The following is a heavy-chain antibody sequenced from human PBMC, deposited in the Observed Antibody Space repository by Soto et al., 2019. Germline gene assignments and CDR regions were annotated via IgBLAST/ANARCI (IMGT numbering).Heavy chain of an antibody. D-gene: IGHD3-3*01. J-gene: IGHJ6*02. CDR2: ISASNGNT. V-gene: IGHV1-18*01. CDR3: ARDRKLVVVLRFLEWFCYGMDV. Sequence: QVQLVQSGAEVKKPGASVKVSCKASGYTFTSYGISWVRQAPGQGLEWMGWISASNGNTTYAQKLQGGVTMTTDTSTSTAYMELRSLRSDDTAVYYCARDRKLVVVLRFLEWFCYGMDVWGQGTTVTVSS. CDR1: GYTFTSYG.